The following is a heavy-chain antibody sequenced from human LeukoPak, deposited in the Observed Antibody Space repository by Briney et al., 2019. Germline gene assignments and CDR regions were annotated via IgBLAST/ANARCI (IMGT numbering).Heavy chain of an antibody. V-gene: IGHV1-2*02. J-gene: IGHJ4*02. D-gene: IGHD4-17*01. CDR3: ARDYGDYEAFDY. Sequence: ASVKVSCKASGYTFTGYYMHWVRQAPGQGLEWMGWINPNSGGTNYAQKFQGRVTMTRDTSISTAYMELSRLRSDGTAVYYCARDYGDYEAFDYWGQGTLVTVSS. CDR2: INPNSGGT. CDR1: GYTFTGYY.